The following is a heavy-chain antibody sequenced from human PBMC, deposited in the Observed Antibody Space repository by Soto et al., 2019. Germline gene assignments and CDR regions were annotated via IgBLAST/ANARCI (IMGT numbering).Heavy chain of an antibody. J-gene: IGHJ4*02. CDR1: GFTFSSYA. D-gene: IGHD2-21*02. Sequence: GGSLRLSCAASGFTFSSYAMSWVRQAPGKGLEWVSAISSSSGNTYYADSVKGRFTISRDNAKNSLYLQMNSLRAEDTAVYYCASGTVTAFYWGQGTLVTVSS. CDR3: ASGTVTAFY. V-gene: IGHV3-21*01. CDR2: ISSSSGNT.